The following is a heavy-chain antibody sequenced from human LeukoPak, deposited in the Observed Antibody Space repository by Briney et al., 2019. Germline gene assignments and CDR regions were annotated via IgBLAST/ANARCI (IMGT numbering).Heavy chain of an antibody. V-gene: IGHV3-30*18. CDR1: GFTFSSYG. D-gene: IGHD2-2*01. J-gene: IGHJ3*02. CDR2: ISYDGSNK. CDR3: AKDQGYCSSTSCYPGAFDI. Sequence: VRSLRLSCAASGFTFSSYGMHWVRQAPGKGLEWVAVISYDGSNKYYADSVKGRFTISRDNSKNTLYLEMNSLRAEDTAVYYCAKDQGYCSSTSCYPGAFDIWGQGTMVIVSS.